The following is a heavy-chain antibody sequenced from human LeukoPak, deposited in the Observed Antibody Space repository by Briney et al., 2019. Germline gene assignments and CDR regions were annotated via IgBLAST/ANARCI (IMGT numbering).Heavy chain of an antibody. CDR1: GFTFSSYW. J-gene: IGHJ4*02. CDR3: ARGDYSSGNYYGPDY. CDR2: TRGSSDVL. Sequence: GGSLRLSCAASGFTFSSYWMNWVRQAPGKGLEWVSYTRGSSDVLYYADSVKGRFTISRDNAKNSLYLQMNSLRDEDTAVYYCARGDYSSGNYYGPDYWGQGTLVTVSS. D-gene: IGHD3-22*01. V-gene: IGHV3-48*02.